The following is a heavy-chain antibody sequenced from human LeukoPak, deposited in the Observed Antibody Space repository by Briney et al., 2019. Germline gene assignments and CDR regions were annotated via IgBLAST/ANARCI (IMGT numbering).Heavy chain of an antibody. D-gene: IGHD3-3*01. Sequence: ETLSLTCTVSGVSISSYYWSWIRQPAGKGLEWIGRIYTSGSTNYNPSLKSRVTMSVDTSKNQFSLKLSSVTAADTAVYYCARVFRKYYDFWSGHGGFDPWGQGTLVTVSS. CDR1: GVSISSYY. V-gene: IGHV4-4*07. CDR2: IYTSGST. J-gene: IGHJ5*02. CDR3: ARVFRKYYDFWSGHGGFDP.